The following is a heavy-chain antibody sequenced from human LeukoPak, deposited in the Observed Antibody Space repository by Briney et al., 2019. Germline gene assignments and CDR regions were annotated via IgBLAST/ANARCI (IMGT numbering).Heavy chain of an antibody. CDR1: GDSVSSNTGA. CDR3: ARETSVNHDSSGYYYFDY. CDR2: TYYRSKRYN. D-gene: IGHD3-22*01. Sequence: QTLSLTCAISGDSVSSNTGAWNWIRQSPSRGLEWLGRTYYRSKRYNDYAVSVKSRIAVNPDTSKNQYSLQLNSVTPEDTAVYYCARETSVNHDSSGYYYFDYWSQGTLVTVSS. V-gene: IGHV6-1*01. J-gene: IGHJ4*02.